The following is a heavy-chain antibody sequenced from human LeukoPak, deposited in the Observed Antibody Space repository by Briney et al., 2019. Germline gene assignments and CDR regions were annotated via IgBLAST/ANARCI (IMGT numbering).Heavy chain of an antibody. Sequence: SETLSLTCTVSGYSISSGYYWGWIRQPPGKGLEWIGSIYHSGSTYYNPSLKSRVTISVDTSKNQFSLKLSSVTAADTAVYYCARESPYTRYYYCYMDVWGKGTTVTVSS. CDR3: ARESPYTRYYYCYMDV. J-gene: IGHJ6*03. CDR1: GYSISSGYY. D-gene: IGHD3-16*01. CDR2: IYHSGST. V-gene: IGHV4-38-2*02.